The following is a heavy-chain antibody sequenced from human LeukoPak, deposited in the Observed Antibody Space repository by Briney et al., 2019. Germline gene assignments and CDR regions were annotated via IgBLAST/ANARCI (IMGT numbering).Heavy chain of an antibody. Sequence: PSETLSLTCTVSGGSISSGGYYWSWIRQPPGKGLEWIGEINHSGSTNYNPSLKSRVTISVDTSKNQFSLKLSSVTAADTAVYYCARGGPYSGYDTKLRYFDLWGRGTLVTVSS. CDR1: GGSISSGGYY. D-gene: IGHD5-12*01. J-gene: IGHJ2*01. V-gene: IGHV4-39*07. CDR2: INHSGST. CDR3: ARGGPYSGYDTKLRYFDL.